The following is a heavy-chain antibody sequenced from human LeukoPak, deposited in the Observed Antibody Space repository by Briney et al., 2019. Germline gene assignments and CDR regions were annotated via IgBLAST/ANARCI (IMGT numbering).Heavy chain of an antibody. J-gene: IGHJ4*02. CDR3: ARGSITMMGVNY. CDR2: IWDDGSNK. Sequence: PGRSLRLSCAASGFTFSSYGMHWVRQAPGKGLEWVSLIWDDGSNKYYADSVKGRFTISRDNSKNTLYLQMNSLRAEDTAVYYCARGSITMMGVNYWGQGTLVTVSS. V-gene: IGHV3-33*01. D-gene: IGHD3-22*01. CDR1: GFTFSSYG.